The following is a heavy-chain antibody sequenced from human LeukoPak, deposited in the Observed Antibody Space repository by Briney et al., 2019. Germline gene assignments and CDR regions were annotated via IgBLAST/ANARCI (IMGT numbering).Heavy chain of an antibody. CDR3: AKDSVVVTFDFDY. J-gene: IGHJ4*02. Sequence: LRLSXXXSGFTFSSYGMHWVRQAPGKGLEWVAVISYDGSNKYYADSVKGRFTISRDNSKNTLYLQMNSLRAEDTAVYYCAKDSVVVTFDFDYWGQGTLATVSS. V-gene: IGHV3-30*18. D-gene: IGHD3-22*01. CDR1: GFTFSSYG. CDR2: ISYDGSNK.